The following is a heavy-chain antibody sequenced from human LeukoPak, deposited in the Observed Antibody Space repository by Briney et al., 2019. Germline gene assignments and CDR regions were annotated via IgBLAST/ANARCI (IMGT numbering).Heavy chain of an antibody. Sequence: GGTLRLSCAASGFTFSSYGMSWVRQAPGKGLEWVSAISGSSVSTYYADSVKGRFTISRDNSKNTLYLQMNSLRAEDTALYYCARPRGCSSTCSNFDYWGQGTLVTVSS. V-gene: IGHV3-23*01. CDR2: ISGSSVST. D-gene: IGHD2-15*01. CDR1: GFTFSSYG. J-gene: IGHJ4*02. CDR3: ARPRGCSSTCSNFDY.